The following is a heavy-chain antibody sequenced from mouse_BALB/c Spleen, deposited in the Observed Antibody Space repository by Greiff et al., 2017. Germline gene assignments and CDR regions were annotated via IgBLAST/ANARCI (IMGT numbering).Heavy chain of an antibody. CDR2: INPSNGRT. Sequence: QVQLQQPGAELVKPGASVKLSCKASGYTFTSYWMHWVKQRPGQGLEWIGEINPSNGRTNYNEKFKSKATLTVDKSSSTAYMQLSSLTSEDSAVYYCARKGIASGGPYYFDYWGQGTTLTVSS. CDR1: GYTFTSYW. V-gene: IGHV1S81*02. J-gene: IGHJ2*01. CDR3: ARKGIASGGPYYFDY. D-gene: IGHD3-1*01.